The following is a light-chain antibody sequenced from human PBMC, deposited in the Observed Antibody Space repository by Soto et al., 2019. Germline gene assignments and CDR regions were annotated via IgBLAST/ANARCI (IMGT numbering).Light chain of an antibody. Sequence: QSVLTQPASVSGSPGQSITISCTGTSSDIGDYNYVSWYQQHPGKAPKLMIYDVSNRPSGISNRFSGSKSGNTASLTISGLQADDEADYYCSSYTGTSTLVVFGGGTKLTVL. CDR2: DVS. J-gene: IGLJ3*02. V-gene: IGLV2-14*01. CDR3: SSYTGTSTLVV. CDR1: SSDIGDYNY.